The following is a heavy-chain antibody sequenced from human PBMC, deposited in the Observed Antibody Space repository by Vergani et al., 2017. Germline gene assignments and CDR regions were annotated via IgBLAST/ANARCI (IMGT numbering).Heavy chain of an antibody. CDR3: AREWGPPRVDTAMVNWFDP. D-gene: IGHD5-18*01. J-gene: IGHJ5*02. CDR2: VNTNTGNP. Sequence: QVQLVQSGSELKKPGASVKVSCKASGYTFTSYAMNWVRQAPGQGLEWMGWVNTNTGNPTYAQGFTGRFVFSLDTSVSTAYLQISSLKAEDTAVYYCAREWGPPRVDTAMVNWFDPWGQGTLVTVSS. CDR1: GYTFTSYA. V-gene: IGHV7-4-1*02.